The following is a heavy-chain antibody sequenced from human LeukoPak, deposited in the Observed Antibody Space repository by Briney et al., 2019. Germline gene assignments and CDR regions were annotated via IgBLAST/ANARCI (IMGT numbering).Heavy chain of an antibody. Sequence: GGSLRLSCAASGFTFSRYSMHWVRQAPGKGLEWVALLSYDGSSEYYADSVKGRFTISRDNSKNTLYLQMNSLRAEDTAVYYCARTPAVGNYYYYMDVWGKGTTVTVSS. V-gene: IGHV3-30*04. CDR3: ARTPAVGNYYYYMDV. CDR2: LSYDGSSE. D-gene: IGHD1-26*01. J-gene: IGHJ6*03. CDR1: GFTFSRYS.